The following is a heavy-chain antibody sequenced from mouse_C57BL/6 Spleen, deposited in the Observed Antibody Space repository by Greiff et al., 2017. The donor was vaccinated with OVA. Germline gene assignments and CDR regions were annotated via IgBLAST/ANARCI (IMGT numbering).Heavy chain of an antibody. J-gene: IGHJ3*01. CDR1: GYTFTSYG. D-gene: IGHD2-4*01. CDR3: ARTIYYDYDEGLAY. CDR2: IYPRSGNT. Sequence: VKLMESGAELARPGASVKLSCKASGYTFTSYGISWVKQSTGQGLEWIGEIYPRSGNTYYNEKFKGKATLTADKSSSTAYMELRSLTSEDSAVYFCARTIYYDYDEGLAYWGQGTLVTVSA. V-gene: IGHV1-81*01.